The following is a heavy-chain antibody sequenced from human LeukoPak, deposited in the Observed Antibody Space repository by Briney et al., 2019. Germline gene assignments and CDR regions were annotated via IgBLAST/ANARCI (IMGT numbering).Heavy chain of an antibody. CDR2: IRYDGTNK. J-gene: IGHJ4*02. CDR3: ARPVAGQSYFDY. D-gene: IGHD6-19*01. CDR1: GFTFSTYG. V-gene: IGHV3-30*02. Sequence: GGSLRLSCAASGFTFSTYGMHWVRQAPGKGLEWVAFIRYDGTNKYYADSVKGRFTISRDNSNNTLYLQMNSLRTEDTAVYYCARPVAGQSYFDYWGQGTLVTVSS.